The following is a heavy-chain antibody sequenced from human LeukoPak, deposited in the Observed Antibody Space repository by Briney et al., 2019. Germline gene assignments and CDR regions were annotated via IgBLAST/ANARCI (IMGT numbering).Heavy chain of an antibody. CDR3: VHSGWYNRGAFDI. D-gene: IGHD6-19*01. CDR2: ISYDGSNK. V-gene: IGHV3-30*03. Sequence: QSGGSLRLSCAASGFTFSSYGMHWVRQAPGKGLEWVAVISYDGSNKYYADSVKGRFTISRDNSKNTLYLQMNSLRAEDTAVYYCVHSGWYNRGAFDIWGQGTMVAVSS. CDR1: GFTFSSYG. J-gene: IGHJ3*02.